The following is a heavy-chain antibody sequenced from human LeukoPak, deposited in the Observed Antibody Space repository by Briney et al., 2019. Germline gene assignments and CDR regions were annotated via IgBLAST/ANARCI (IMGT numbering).Heavy chain of an antibody. V-gene: IGHV4-4*02. J-gene: IGHJ4*02. CDR2: IYHSGST. CDR3: AREGAYSSSWYLDY. D-gene: IGHD6-13*01. CDR1: GGSISSSNW. Sequence: SETLSLTCAVSGGSISSSNWWSWVRQPPGKGLEWIGEIYHSGSTNYNPSLKSRVTISVDKSKNQFSLKLSSVTAADTAVYYCAREGAYSSSWYLDYWGQGTLVTVSS.